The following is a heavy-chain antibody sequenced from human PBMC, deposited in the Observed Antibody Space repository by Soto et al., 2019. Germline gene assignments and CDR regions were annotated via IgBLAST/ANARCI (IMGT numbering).Heavy chain of an antibody. Sequence: GGSLRLSCAASGFTFGSYAVHWVRQAPGEGLEWVAIVSYDGSQKNYADSVRGRFTISRDNSKNTLFLQMESLRAEDTAMYYCAREVSGSDGMKIFDYWGQGT. V-gene: IGHV3-30-3*01. D-gene: IGHD3-10*01. CDR1: GFTFGSYA. CDR3: AREVSGSDGMKIFDY. CDR2: VSYDGSQK. J-gene: IGHJ4*02.